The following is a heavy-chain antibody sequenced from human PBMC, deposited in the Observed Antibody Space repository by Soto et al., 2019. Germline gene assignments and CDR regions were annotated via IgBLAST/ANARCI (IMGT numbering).Heavy chain of an antibody. V-gene: IGHV4-61*01. CDR1: GGYISGGYYS. CDR3: ARLDYDSSGYYYFDY. D-gene: IGHD3-22*01. Sequence: SETLSLTCAVSGGYISGGYYSWSWIRQPPGKGLEWIGYIYYSGSTNYNPSLKSRVTISVDTSKNQFSLKLSSVTAADTAVYYCARLDYDSSGYYYFDYWGQGTLVTVSS. CDR2: IYYSGST. J-gene: IGHJ4*02.